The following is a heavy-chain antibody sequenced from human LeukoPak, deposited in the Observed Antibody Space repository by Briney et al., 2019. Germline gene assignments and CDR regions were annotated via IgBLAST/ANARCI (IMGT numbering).Heavy chain of an antibody. D-gene: IGHD6-13*01. CDR2: INPNSGGT. V-gene: IGHV1-2*02. Sequence: ASVKVSCKASGYTSTGYYMHWVRQAPGQGLEWMGWINPNSGGTNYAQKFQGRVTMTRDTSISTAYMELSRLRSDDTAVYYCARAPAHCSTCWYYYMDVWGKGTTVTVSS. J-gene: IGHJ6*03. CDR3: ARAPAHCSTCWYYYMDV. CDR1: GYTSTGYY.